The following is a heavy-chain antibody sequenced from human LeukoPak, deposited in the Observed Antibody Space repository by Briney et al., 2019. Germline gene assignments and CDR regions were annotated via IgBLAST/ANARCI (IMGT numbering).Heavy chain of an antibody. CDR2: IIPIFGTA. CDR1: GGTFSSYA. Sequence: GASVKVSCKASGGTFSSYAISWVRQAPGQGLEWMGGIIPIFGTANYAQKFQGRVTITADESTSTAYMELSSLRSEDTAVYYCVGYCSSTSCYGEPWGQGTLVTVSS. D-gene: IGHD2-2*01. V-gene: IGHV1-69*13. CDR3: VGYCSSTSCYGEP. J-gene: IGHJ5*02.